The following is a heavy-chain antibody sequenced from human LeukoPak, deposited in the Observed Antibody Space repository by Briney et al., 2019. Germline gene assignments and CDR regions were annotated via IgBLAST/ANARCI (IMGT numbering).Heavy chain of an antibody. CDR3: ARPAYTAAYDL. CDR2: ISSDSSFI. Sequence: GGSLRLSCAASGFTFSRYSMNWVRQAPGQGLEWVSSISSDSSFIYYGDSVKARFTISRDNAKNSLYLQMNSLRAEDTALYYCARPAYTAAYDLWGQGTMVTVSS. J-gene: IGHJ3*01. CDR1: GFTFSRYS. D-gene: IGHD3-16*01. V-gene: IGHV3-21*01.